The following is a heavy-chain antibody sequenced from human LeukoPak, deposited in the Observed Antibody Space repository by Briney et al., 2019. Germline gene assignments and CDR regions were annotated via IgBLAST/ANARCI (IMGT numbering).Heavy chain of an antibody. V-gene: IGHV3-21*01. CDR1: GFTFSSYS. CDR2: ISSSSSYI. Sequence: GGSLRLSCAASGFTFSSYSMNWVRQAPGKGLEWVSSISSSSSYIYYADSVKGRFTISRDNAKNSLYLQMNSLRAEDTAVYYCARVGTAMVRLYYFDYWGQGTLVTVSP. D-gene: IGHD5-18*01. CDR3: ARVGTAMVRLYYFDY. J-gene: IGHJ4*02.